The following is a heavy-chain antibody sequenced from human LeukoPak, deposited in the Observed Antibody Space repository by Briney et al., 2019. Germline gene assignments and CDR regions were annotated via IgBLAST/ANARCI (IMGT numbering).Heavy chain of an antibody. CDR2: MNWDGGST. J-gene: IGHJ4*01. V-gene: IGHV3-43*01. CDR3: AKDLGKVIAAAGTAGFDS. CDR1: GFNFDDYT. Sequence: GGSLRLSCAASGFNFDDYTLHWVRQLPGKGLEWVSLMNWDGGSTYYADPVKGRFTISRDTSKNSLFLQMHSLKAEDTAIYYCAKDLGKVIAAAGTAGFDSWGRGTLVTVSS. D-gene: IGHD6-19*01.